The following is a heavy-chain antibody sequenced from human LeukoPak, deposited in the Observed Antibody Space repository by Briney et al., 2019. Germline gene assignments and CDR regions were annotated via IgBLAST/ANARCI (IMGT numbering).Heavy chain of an antibody. CDR2: MNPNSGNT. J-gene: IGHJ4*02. CDR1: GYTFTSYD. Sequence: ASVKVSCTASGYTFTSYDINWVRQATGQGLEWMGWMNPNSGNTGCAQKFQGRVTMTRNTSISTAYMELSSLRSEDTAVYYCARGSYPSYYYGSGLDYWGQGTLVTVSS. V-gene: IGHV1-8*01. CDR3: ARGSYPSYYYGSGLDY. D-gene: IGHD3-10*01.